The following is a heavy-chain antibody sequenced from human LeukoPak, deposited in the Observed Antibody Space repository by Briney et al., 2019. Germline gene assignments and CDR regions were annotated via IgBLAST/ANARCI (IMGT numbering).Heavy chain of an antibody. D-gene: IGHD2-2*01. CDR1: GLTFSSFW. CDR3: ARGYYSASRIDY. Sequence: KSGGSLRLSCAASGLTFSSFWMHWVRRAPGKGLEWVSRINSDGSTTTYADSVKGRLTISRDNAKNTLYLQMNSLRAEDTAVYYCARGYYSASRIDYWGQGALVTISS. V-gene: IGHV3-74*01. CDR2: INSDGSTT. J-gene: IGHJ4*02.